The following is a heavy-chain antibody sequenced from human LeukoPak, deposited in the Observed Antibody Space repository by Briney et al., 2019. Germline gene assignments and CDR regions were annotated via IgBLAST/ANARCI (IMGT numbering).Heavy chain of an antibody. CDR1: GFTFSSYA. Sequence: QSGGSLRLSCAASGFTFSSYAMHWVRQAPGKGLEWVAVISYDGSNKYYADSVKGRFTISRDNSKNTLYLQMNSLRAEDTAVYYCARDGPSRGYFDWSPPRSGAFDIWGQGTMVTVSS. D-gene: IGHD3-9*01. CDR2: ISYDGSNK. J-gene: IGHJ3*02. V-gene: IGHV3-30-3*01. CDR3: ARDGPSRGYFDWSPPRSGAFDI.